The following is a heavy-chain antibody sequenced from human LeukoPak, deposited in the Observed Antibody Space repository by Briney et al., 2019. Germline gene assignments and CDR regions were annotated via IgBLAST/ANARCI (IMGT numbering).Heavy chain of an antibody. J-gene: IGHJ5*02. CDR1: VGSISSYY. Sequence: SESLSLTRSFSVGSISSYYWNWVRQPPGRGLEWIGNIYSRGSTDYNPSLTCRVTITLDTSRVQVSLRLNSVTAADTAVYYCARADPNASGYFFRFNWFDPGGQGTLVTVSS. V-gene: IGHV4-59*01. D-gene: IGHD3-10*01. CDR2: IYSRGST. CDR3: ARADPNASGYFFRFNWFDP.